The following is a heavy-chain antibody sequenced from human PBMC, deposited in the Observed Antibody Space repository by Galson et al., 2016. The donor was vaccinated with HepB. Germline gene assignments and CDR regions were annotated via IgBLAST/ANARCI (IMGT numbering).Heavy chain of an antibody. CDR1: GDSVSSNNAG. D-gene: IGHD2-2*01. J-gene: IGHJ6*03. CDR2: TYYWSKWYN. V-gene: IGHV6-1*01. CDR3: AREPPVVPPTYYYYMDV. Sequence: CAISGDSVSSNNAGWNWIRQSPSRGLEWLGKTYYWSKWYNDYSVSLKGRITITSDTSKNQFSLHLNSVTPEATAVYYCAREPPVVPPTYYYYMDVWGEGTTVTVSS.